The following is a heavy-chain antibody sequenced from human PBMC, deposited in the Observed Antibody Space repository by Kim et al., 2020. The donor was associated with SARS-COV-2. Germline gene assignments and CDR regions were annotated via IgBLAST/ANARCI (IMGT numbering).Heavy chain of an antibody. D-gene: IGHD6-13*01. J-gene: IGHJ6*02. Sequence: SETLSLTCTVSGGSISSYYWSWIRQPPGKGLEWIGYIYYSGSTNYNPSLKSRVTISVDTSKNQFSLKLSSVTAADTAVYYCARGPKAGYYYGMDVWGQGTTVTVSS. CDR3: ARGPKAGYYYGMDV. V-gene: IGHV4-59*01. CDR1: GGSISSYY. CDR2: IYYSGST.